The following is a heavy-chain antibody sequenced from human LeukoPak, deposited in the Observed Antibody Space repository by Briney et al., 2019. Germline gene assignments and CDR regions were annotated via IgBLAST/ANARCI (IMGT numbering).Heavy chain of an antibody. J-gene: IGHJ4*02. Sequence: SETLSLTCTVSGGSISRYYWTWIRQPAGKGLEWIGRIYPSGSTNYNPSLKSRVTMSVDTSKNQFSLKLSSVTAADTAVYYCARENSGSYREFDYWGQGTLFTVSS. CDR3: ARENSGSYREFDY. D-gene: IGHD1-26*01. CDR1: GGSISRYY. CDR2: IYPSGST. V-gene: IGHV4-4*07.